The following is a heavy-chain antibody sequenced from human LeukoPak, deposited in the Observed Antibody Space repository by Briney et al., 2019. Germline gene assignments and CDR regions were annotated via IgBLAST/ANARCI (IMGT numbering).Heavy chain of an antibody. CDR3: AKDTEGSMITFGGVRYFDY. CDR1: GFTFDDYV. D-gene: IGHD3-16*01. V-gene: IGHV3-9*01. J-gene: IGHJ4*02. CDR2: ISWNSGSI. Sequence: QPGGSLRLSCAASGFTFDDYVMHWVRQAPGKGLEWVSGISWNSGSIGYADSVKGRFTISRDNAKNSLYLQMNSLRAEDTALYYCAKDTEGSMITFGGVRYFDYWGQGTLVTVSS.